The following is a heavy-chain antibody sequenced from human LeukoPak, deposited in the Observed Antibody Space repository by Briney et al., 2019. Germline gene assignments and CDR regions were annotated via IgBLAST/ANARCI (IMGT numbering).Heavy chain of an antibody. V-gene: IGHV4-59*01. Sequence: PSETLSLTCTVSGGSISSYYWSWIRQPPGKGLEWIGYIYYSGSTNYNPSLKSRVTISVDTSKNQFSLKLSSVTAADTAAYYCARACGYSGYDHHRCYYCYGMDVWGQGTTVTVSS. CDR3: ARACGYSGYDHHRCYYCYGMDV. CDR1: GGSISSYY. J-gene: IGHJ6*02. CDR2: IYYSGST. D-gene: IGHD5-12*01.